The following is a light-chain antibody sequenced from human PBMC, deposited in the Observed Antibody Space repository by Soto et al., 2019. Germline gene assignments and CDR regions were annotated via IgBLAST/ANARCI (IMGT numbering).Light chain of an antibody. CDR2: SAS. CDR1: RDINKW. V-gene: IGKV1-12*01. Sequence: DIPMTQSPSSVSASVGDRVTITCRASRDINKWLAWHQQKPGKAPNLLIFSASSLQSGVPSRFSGSGSGTDFTLTITNLHPEDVAIYYCQQAHSFPLTFGPGNKVDLK. J-gene: IGKJ3*01. CDR3: QQAHSFPLT.